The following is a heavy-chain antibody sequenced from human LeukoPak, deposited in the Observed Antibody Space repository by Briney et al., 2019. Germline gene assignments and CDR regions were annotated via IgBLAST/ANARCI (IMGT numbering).Heavy chain of an antibody. V-gene: IGHV3-30*18. D-gene: IGHD6-13*01. CDR1: GFTFSGHG. CDR3: AKDLGSRWYFDY. Sequence: SLRLSCAASGFTFSGHGMHWVRQAPGKGLEWVAVILYDGSNEYYADSVEGRFTISRENNKNTLYLQMDSLRAEDTAVYYCAKDLGSRWYFDYWGQGTLVTVSS. CDR2: ILYDGSNE. J-gene: IGHJ4*02.